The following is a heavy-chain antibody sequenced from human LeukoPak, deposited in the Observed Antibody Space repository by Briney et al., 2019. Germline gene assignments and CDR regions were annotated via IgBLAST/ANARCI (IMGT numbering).Heavy chain of an antibody. D-gene: IGHD2-2*01. CDR2: IYYSGST. Sequence: SETLSLTCAVSGGSISSGGYSWSWIRQPPGKGLEWIGYIYYSGSTYYNPSLKSRVTISVDTSKNQFSLKLSSVTAADTAVYYCARRAVVPAAMPVAPDAFDIWGQGTMVTVSS. J-gene: IGHJ3*02. CDR1: GGSISSGGYS. V-gene: IGHV4-30-4*07. CDR3: ARRAVVPAAMPVAPDAFDI.